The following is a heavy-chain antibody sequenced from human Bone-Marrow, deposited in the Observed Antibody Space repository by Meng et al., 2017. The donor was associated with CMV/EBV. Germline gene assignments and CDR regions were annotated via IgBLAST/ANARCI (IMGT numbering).Heavy chain of an antibody. CDR1: GGSISSYY. Sequence: GSLRLSCTVSGGSISSYYWSWIRQPAGKGLEWIGRIYTSGSTNYNPSLKSRVTMSVDTSKNQFSLKLSSLTAADTAMYYCARDPVGAASGAFDIWGQGTMVTVSS. D-gene: IGHD2-15*01. J-gene: IGHJ3*02. V-gene: IGHV4-4*07. CDR2: IYTSGST. CDR3: ARDPVGAASGAFDI.